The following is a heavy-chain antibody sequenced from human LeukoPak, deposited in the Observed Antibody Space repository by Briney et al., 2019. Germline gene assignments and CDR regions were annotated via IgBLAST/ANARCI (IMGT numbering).Heavy chain of an antibody. J-gene: IGHJ5*02. CDR2: IYYSGST. CDR1: GGALSNYY. V-gene: IGHV4-59*01. CDR3: ARKKFIAAGGFDP. Sequence: SETLSLTCTVSGGALSNYYWSWIRQPPGKGLEWIGYIYYSGSTNYNPSLKSRVTISVDTSKNQFSLKLSSVTAADTAVYYCARKKFIAAGGFDPWGQGTLVTVPS. D-gene: IGHD6-6*01.